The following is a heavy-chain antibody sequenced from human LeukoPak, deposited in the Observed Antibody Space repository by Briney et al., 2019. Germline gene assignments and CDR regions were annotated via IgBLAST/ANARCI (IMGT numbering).Heavy chain of an antibody. CDR2: ISSSSSYT. CDR1: GFTFSDYY. J-gene: IGHJ6*02. V-gene: IGHV3-11*06. Sequence: PGGSLRLSCAASGFTFSDYYMSWIRQAPGKGLEWVSYISSSSSYTNYADSVKGRFTISRDNAKNSLYLQMNSLRDEDTAVYYCAGTITGLAYGMDVWGQGTTVTVSS. CDR3: AGTITGLAYGMDV. D-gene: IGHD5-12*01.